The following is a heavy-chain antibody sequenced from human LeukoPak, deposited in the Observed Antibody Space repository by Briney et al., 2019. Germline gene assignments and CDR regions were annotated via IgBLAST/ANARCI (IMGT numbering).Heavy chain of an antibody. CDR2: IDGGGTT. CDR3: AKKMMMLEVGNYFDY. CDR1: GGSISSYY. D-gene: IGHD7-27*01. J-gene: IGHJ4*02. V-gene: IGHV3-53*01. Sequence: ETLSLTCTVSGGSISSYYWSWVRQAPGKGLEWVSTIDGGGTTYYADSVRGRFTISRDNSKNTLYLQMNSLRAEDTAVYYCAKKMMMLEVGNYFDYWGQGTLVTVSS.